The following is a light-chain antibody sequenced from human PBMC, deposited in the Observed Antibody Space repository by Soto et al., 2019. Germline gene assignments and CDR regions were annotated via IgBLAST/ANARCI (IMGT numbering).Light chain of an antibody. CDR1: QSVSSSY. CDR3: QQDCSSLR. Sequence: EIVLTQSPGTLSLSPGERATLSCRASQSVSSSYLAWYQQKPGQAPRLLIYGASSRATGIPDRFSGSGSGTDFTLTISRLEPEDVAVYYCQQDCSSLRFGQGTKLEIK. CDR2: GAS. J-gene: IGKJ2*03. V-gene: IGKV3-20*01.